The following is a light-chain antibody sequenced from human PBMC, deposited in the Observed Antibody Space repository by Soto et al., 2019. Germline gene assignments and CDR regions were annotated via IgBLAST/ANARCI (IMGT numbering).Light chain of an antibody. Sequence: QSALTQPPSASGSPGQSVTISCTGTSSDVGGYNYVSWYQQHPGKAPKLMIYEVSKRPSGDPDRFSGSKSGNTASLTVSGLQAEDEADYYCSSYAGSNNFGVFGGGTKLTVL. CDR2: EVS. CDR1: SSDVGGYNY. J-gene: IGLJ2*01. CDR3: SSYAGSNNFGV. V-gene: IGLV2-8*01.